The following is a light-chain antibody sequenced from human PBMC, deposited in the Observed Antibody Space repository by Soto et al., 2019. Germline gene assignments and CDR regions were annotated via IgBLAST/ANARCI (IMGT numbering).Light chain of an antibody. CDR1: QSVSSY. J-gene: IGKJ4*01. CDR3: QQRSNWFLS. V-gene: IGKV3-11*01. Sequence: EIVLTQSPATLSLSPGERATLSCRASQSVSSYLAWYQQKPGQPPRLLIYDASTRATGIPARFSGSRSGTDFTLTISSLEPEDFAVYYCQQRSNWFLSFGGGTKVESK. CDR2: DAS.